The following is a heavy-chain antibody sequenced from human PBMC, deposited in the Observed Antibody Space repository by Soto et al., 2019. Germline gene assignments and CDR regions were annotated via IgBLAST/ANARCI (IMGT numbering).Heavy chain of an antibody. CDR2: ISSYNGDT. Sequence: QVQLVQSGAEVKKPGASVKVSCKASGYTFTRSGISWVRQAPGQGPEWMGWISSYNGDTNYAQTFQGRVTMTTDTSTSTAYMELRSLRSDGTAVYYCAREGVAPYYYYGMDVWGQGTPVTVSS. V-gene: IGHV1-18*01. J-gene: IGHJ6*02. D-gene: IGHD5-12*01. CDR3: AREGVAPYYYYGMDV. CDR1: GYTFTRSG.